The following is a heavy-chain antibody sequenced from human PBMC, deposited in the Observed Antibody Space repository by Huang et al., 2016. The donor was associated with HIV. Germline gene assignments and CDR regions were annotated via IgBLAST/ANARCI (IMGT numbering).Heavy chain of an antibody. Sequence: QVQLVESGGGVVQTGGSLRLSCAASGFTFSSYGMHWVRQAPGKGLEWVALLRYDGSNKYYADSLKGRFTISRENSKNTLYLQMNSLRAEDTAVYYCATLEGYAFDIWGQGTMVTVSS. V-gene: IGHV3-30*02. CDR3: ATLEGYAFDI. CDR1: GFTFSSYG. CDR2: LRYDGSNK. J-gene: IGHJ3*02.